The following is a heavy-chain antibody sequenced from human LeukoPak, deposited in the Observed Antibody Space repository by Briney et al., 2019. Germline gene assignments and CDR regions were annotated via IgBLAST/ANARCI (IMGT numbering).Heavy chain of an antibody. CDR2: IYYSGST. J-gene: IGHJ3*02. CDR1: GGSISSYY. CDR3: ARAPAVRVAFDI. V-gene: IGHV4-59*01. Sequence: SETLSLTCTVSGGSISSYYWSWIRQPPGKGLEWIGYIYYSGSTNYNPSLKSRVTISVDTSKNRFSLKLSSVTAADTAVYYCARAPAVRVAFDIWGQGTMVTVSS. D-gene: IGHD4-17*01.